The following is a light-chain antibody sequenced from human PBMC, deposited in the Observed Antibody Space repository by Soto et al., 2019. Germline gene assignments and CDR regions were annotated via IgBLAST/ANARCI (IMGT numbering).Light chain of an antibody. CDR3: QHYKIYSEA. Sequence: DIQMTQSPSTLSGSVGDRVTITCRASQTISSWLAWYQQKPGKAPKLLIYKASTLKSGVPSRFSGSGYGTEFTLTIISQQPDDFATYYCQHYKIYSEAFGQGTKVELK. CDR1: QTISSW. CDR2: KAS. V-gene: IGKV1-5*03. J-gene: IGKJ1*01.